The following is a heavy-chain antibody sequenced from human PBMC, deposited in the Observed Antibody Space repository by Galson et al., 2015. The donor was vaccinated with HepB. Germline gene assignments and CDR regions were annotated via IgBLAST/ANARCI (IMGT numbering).Heavy chain of an antibody. V-gene: IGHV1-46*01. Sequence: SVKVSCKASGYTFTSYYMHWVRQAPGQGLEWMGIINPSGGSTSYAQKFQGRVTMTRDTSTSTVYMGLSSLRSEDTAVYYCARDVADIVVVPAAIYGMDVWGQGTTVTVSS. CDR3: ARDVADIVVVPAAIYGMDV. CDR2: INPSGGST. D-gene: IGHD2-2*02. J-gene: IGHJ6*02. CDR1: GYTFTSYY.